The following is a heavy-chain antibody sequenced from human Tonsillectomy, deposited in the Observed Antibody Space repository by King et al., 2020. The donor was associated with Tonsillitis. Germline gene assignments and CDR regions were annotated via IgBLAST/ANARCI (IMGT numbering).Heavy chain of an antibody. CDR2: IIPILGMA. Sequence: QLVQSGAEVKKPGSSVKVSCKASGDTFSSSAISWVRQAPGQRLEWMGRIIPILGMANYAQKFQGRVTIIADISTSTAYMELSSLRSEDTAVYYCARRVNDSGDYMGPPVRYFDLWGRGTLVTVSS. V-gene: IGHV1-69*04. D-gene: IGHD4-17*01. CDR1: GDTFSSSA. J-gene: IGHJ2*01. CDR3: ARRVNDSGDYMGPPVRYFDL.